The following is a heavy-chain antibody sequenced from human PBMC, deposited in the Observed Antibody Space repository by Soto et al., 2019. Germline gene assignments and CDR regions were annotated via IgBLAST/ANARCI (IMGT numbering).Heavy chain of an antibody. Sequence: PGGSLRLSCAASGFTFSNAWMSWVRQAPGKGLEWVGRIKSKTDGGTTDYAAPVKGRFTISRDDSKNTLYLQMNSLKTEDTAVYYCTTAVEQQLVPFYYYYGIDVWGQGTTVTVSS. J-gene: IGHJ6*02. CDR3: TTAVEQQLVPFYYYYGIDV. CDR1: GFTFSNAW. CDR2: IKSKTDGGTT. V-gene: IGHV3-15*01. D-gene: IGHD6-13*01.